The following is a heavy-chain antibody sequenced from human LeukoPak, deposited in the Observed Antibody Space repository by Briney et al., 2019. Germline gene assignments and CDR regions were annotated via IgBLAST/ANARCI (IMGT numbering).Heavy chain of an antibody. J-gene: IGHJ3*02. CDR3: ARSTMVRGVIIRKADAFDI. V-gene: IGHV1-2*04. Sequence: ASVKVSCKASGYTFTGYYMHWVRQAPGQGLEWMGWINPNSGGTNYAQKFQGWVTMTRDTSISTAYMELRSLSSDDTAVYYCARSTMVRGVIIRKADAFDIWGQGTMVTVSS. CDR2: INPNSGGT. D-gene: IGHD3-10*01. CDR1: GYTFTGYY.